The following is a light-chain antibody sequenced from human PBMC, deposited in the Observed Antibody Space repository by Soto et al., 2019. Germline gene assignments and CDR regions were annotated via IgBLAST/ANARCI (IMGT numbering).Light chain of an antibody. CDR3: QQYDTSPPLT. CDR2: GAS. CDR1: QSVSTNY. V-gene: IGKV3-20*01. Sequence: EIVLTQSPGTLSLSPGDRATLSCRASQSVSTNYLAWYQQKPGQAPRLLLYGASSRAIGIPDRFSGSGSGTDLKLTISRLEPEDFAVYYCQQYDTSPPLTFGGGTKVELK. J-gene: IGKJ4*01.